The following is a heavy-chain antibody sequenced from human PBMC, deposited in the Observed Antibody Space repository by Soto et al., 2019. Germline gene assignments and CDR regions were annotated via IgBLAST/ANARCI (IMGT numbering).Heavy chain of an antibody. CDR1: GGSISSGGYY. V-gene: IGHV4-31*11. Sequence: PSETLSLTCAVSGGSISSGGYYWSWIRQHPGKGLEWIGYIYYSGSTYYNPSLKSRVTISVDTSKNQFSLKLSSVTAADTAVYYCARALDSYVPALDYWGQGTLVTVSS. CDR2: IYYSGST. D-gene: IGHD5-18*01. J-gene: IGHJ4*02. CDR3: ARALDSYVPALDY.